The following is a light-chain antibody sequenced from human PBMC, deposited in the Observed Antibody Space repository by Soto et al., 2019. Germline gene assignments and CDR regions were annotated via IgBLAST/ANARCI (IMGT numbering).Light chain of an antibody. Sequence: EIVLTQSPATLSASPGESAALSCRASQDVGHYVAWYRQIPGQAPRLLIYDTSNRAAGIPDRFRGSGSGTDFNLTISSREPEDFAVYYCQQRITLPPLTCGGGTKVEIK. CDR1: QDVGHY. CDR3: QQRITLPPLT. V-gene: IGKV3-11*01. CDR2: DTS. J-gene: IGKJ4*01.